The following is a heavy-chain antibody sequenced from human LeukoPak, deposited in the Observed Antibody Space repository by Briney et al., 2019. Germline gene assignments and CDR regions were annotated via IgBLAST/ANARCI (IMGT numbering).Heavy chain of an antibody. CDR3: ARAGHMVELFDY. CDR1: VFTFSSHS. D-gene: IGHD3-16*01. CDR2: ISSSSSYI. J-gene: IGHJ4*02. Sequence: GGSLRLSCAASVFTFSSHSMNWVRQAPGTGLEWVSSISSSSSYIYYADSVKGRFTISRDNAKNSLYLQMNSLRAEDTAVYYCARAGHMVELFDYWGQGTLVTVSS. V-gene: IGHV3-21*01.